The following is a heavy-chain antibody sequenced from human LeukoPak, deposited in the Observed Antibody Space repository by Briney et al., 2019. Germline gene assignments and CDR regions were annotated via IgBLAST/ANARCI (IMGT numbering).Heavy chain of an antibody. CDR1: GRSISSSNW. D-gene: IGHD6-19*01. V-gene: IGHV4-4*02. CDR2: IYHSGST. Sequence: SGTLSLTCAVSGRSISSSNWWSWVCQPPGQGLEWIGEIYHSGSTNYNPSLKSRVTISVDKTKNQFSLKLSSVTAAETAVYYCARRQWLAVMDVWGKGTTVTISS. CDR3: ARRQWLAVMDV. J-gene: IGHJ6*03.